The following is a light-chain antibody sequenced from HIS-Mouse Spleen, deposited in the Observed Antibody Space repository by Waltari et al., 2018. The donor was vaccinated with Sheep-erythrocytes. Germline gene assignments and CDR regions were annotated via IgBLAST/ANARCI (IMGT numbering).Light chain of an antibody. Sequence: QSVLTQPPSASGTPGQRVTISCSGSSSNIGSNYVYWYQQLPGTAPKLLIYRNKPRPSWVPDRFSGSKSGTSASLAISGLRSEDEADYYCAAWDDSLSGNWVFGGGTKLTVL. J-gene: IGLJ3*02. CDR1: SSNIGSNY. CDR3: AAWDDSLSGNWV. CDR2: RNK. V-gene: IGLV1-47*01.